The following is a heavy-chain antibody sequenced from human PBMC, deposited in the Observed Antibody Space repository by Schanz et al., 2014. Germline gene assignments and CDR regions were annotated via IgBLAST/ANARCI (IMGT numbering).Heavy chain of an antibody. J-gene: IGHJ5*02. CDR3: ARGPLGTSP. Sequence: QVQLVQSGAEVKKPGASVKVSCKASGYTFISYGIKWVRQAPGQGLEWMGRVIPILGVTHYAQKFQGRVTITADKSTTTAYMELNSLNSDDTAVYYCARGPLGTSPWGQGTLVTVSS. CDR2: VIPILGVT. D-gene: IGHD5-12*01. CDR1: GYTFISYG. V-gene: IGHV1-69*09.